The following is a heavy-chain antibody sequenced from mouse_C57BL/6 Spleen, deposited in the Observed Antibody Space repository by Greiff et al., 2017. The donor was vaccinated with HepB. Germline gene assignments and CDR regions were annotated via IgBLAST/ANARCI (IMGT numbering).Heavy chain of an antibody. CDR1: GYTFTSYW. CDR3: ARGGSYYFDY. V-gene: IGHV1-52*01. CDR2: IDPSDSET. J-gene: IGHJ2*01. D-gene: IGHD1-1*01. Sequence: QVHVKQPGAELVRPGSSVKLSCKASGYTFTSYWMHWVKQRPIQGLEWIGNIDPSDSETHYNQKFKDKATLTVDKSSSTAYMQLSSLTSEDSAVYYCARGGSYYFDYWGQGTTLTVSS.